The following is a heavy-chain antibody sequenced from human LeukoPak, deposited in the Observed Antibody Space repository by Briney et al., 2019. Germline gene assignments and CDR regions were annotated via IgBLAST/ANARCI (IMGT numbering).Heavy chain of an antibody. CDR2: ISSTSSVK. D-gene: IGHD4-23*01. V-gene: IGHV3-11*06. J-gene: IGHJ6*03. Sequence: GGSLRLSCAASGFIFSDYYMGWIRQAPGKGLEWISYISSTSSVKYYADSVKGRFTISRDNAKNSLYLQMNSLRAEDTAVYYCARVRTYGGNSDAYYYYYMDVWGKGTTVTVSS. CDR3: ARVRTYGGNSDAYYYYYMDV. CDR1: GFIFSDYY.